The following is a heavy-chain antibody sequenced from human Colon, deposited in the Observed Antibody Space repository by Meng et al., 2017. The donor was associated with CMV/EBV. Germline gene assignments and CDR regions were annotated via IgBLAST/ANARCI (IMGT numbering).Heavy chain of an antibody. D-gene: IGHD2-21*01. CDR1: GVSISSNDYY. Sequence: SETLSLTCSAPGVSISSNDYYWGWVRQAPGRGLEYIGSIHQSANTFYNPSLKSRVTISVDRSKNQLSLKLTSVTAADTAVYYCARREYCGLTYCSNMAWGQGTLVTVSS. CDR3: ARREYCGLTYCSNMA. J-gene: IGHJ5*02. CDR2: IHQSANT. V-gene: IGHV4-39*01.